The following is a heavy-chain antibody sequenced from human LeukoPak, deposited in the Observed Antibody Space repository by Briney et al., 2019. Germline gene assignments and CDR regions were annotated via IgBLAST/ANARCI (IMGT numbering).Heavy chain of an antibody. J-gene: IGHJ4*02. V-gene: IGHV3-21*01. CDR3: ARDEGFCSGGRCHISGFDY. CDR2: ISSSSSYI. D-gene: IGHD2-15*01. Sequence: GGSLRLSCAASGFTFSSYSMNWVRQAPGKGLEWVPSISSSSSYIYYADSVKGRFTISRDNAKNSLYLQMDSLRAEDTAVYYCARDEGFCSGGRCHISGFDYWGQGTLVTVSS. CDR1: GFTFSSYS.